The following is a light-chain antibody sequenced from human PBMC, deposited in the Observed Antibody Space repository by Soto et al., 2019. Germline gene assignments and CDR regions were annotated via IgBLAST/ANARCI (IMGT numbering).Light chain of an antibody. J-gene: IGKJ2*01. V-gene: IGKV3-20*01. CDR2: ATS. CDR1: QSVGGD. CDR3: QQFGSSPYT. Sequence: VMTQSPATLSVSPGERATLSCRASQSVGGDLAWYQQKPGQAPRLLIYATSRRATDIPDRFSGSGSGTDFTLTISRLEPEDFAVFYCQQFGSSPYTFGQGTKLEIK.